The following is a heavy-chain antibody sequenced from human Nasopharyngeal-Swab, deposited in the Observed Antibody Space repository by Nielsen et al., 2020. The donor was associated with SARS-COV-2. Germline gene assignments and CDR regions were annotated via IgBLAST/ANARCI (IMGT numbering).Heavy chain of an antibody. V-gene: IGHV7-4-1*02. Sequence: WVRQAPGQGLEWMGWISTKTGNPTLAQGFTGRFVFSLDISVSTAYLQINNLKPEDTAVYYCARQLCTAGDCYEAYWGQGTLVTVSS. CDR2: ISTKTGNP. CDR3: ARQLCTAGDCYEAY. J-gene: IGHJ4*02. D-gene: IGHD2-21*02.